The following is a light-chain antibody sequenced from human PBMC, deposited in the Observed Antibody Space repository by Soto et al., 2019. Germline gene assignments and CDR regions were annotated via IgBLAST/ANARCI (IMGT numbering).Light chain of an antibody. V-gene: IGKV3D-20*01. Sequence: IVLTQSPGTLSLSPGEVATLSCGASQTIAYNFLAWYQQTPGLAPRLLVCDASKRATGIPDRFSGSGSGTDFTITSTTPEHEDVAVYYCQHYGDSSSTFGGGTRVEI. CDR2: DAS. J-gene: IGKJ4*01. CDR1: QTIAYNF. CDR3: QHYGDSSST.